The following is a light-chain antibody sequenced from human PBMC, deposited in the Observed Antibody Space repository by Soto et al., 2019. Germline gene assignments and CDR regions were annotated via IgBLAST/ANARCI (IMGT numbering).Light chain of an antibody. Sequence: QSALTQPPSAAGSPGQSVTISCTGTSSDVGGYNYVSWYQQHPGKAPKLVIFEVTKRPSGVPDRFSGSKSGNTASLTVSGLQAEDEADYYCTSYAGSNTPYVFGTGTKLNVL. J-gene: IGLJ1*01. CDR3: TSYAGSNTPYV. V-gene: IGLV2-8*01. CDR1: SSDVGGYNY. CDR2: EVT.